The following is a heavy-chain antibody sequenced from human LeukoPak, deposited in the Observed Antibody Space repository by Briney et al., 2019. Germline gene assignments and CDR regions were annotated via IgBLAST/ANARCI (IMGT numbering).Heavy chain of an antibody. CDR1: GFTFSTYW. CDR3: AYLILTR. V-gene: IGHV3-74*03. D-gene: IGHD3-9*01. J-gene: IGHJ4*02. Sequence: GGSLRLSCAASGFTFSTYWMHCVRQAPGNGMESVLRLNSDGTPTTYAASVTGRFTISRDKAKSTLSLQMNRLSAEDTAIYYCAYLILTRWGQGTLVAASS. CDR2: LNSDGTPT.